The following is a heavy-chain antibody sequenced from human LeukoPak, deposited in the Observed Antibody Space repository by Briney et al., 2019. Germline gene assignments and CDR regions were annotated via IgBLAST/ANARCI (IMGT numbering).Heavy chain of an antibody. CDR1: GVTFSNYG. CDR3: ARDPHYCSGGSCYSLGFDP. D-gene: IGHD2-15*01. V-gene: IGHV3-33*01. CDR2: IWADGSNQ. J-gene: IGHJ5*02. Sequence: GRSLRLSCAASGVTFSNYGMQWVRQAPGKGLEWVAVIWADGSNQYYADSVKGRFTISRDISKNTLYLQMNSLRAEDTAVYYCARDPHYCSGGSCYSLGFDPWGQGTLVTVSS.